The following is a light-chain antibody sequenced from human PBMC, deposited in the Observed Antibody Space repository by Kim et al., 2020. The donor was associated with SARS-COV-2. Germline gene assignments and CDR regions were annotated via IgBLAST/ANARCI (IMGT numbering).Light chain of an antibody. Sequence: GQSVTIFWTVTCSEVSGYDYVSWYHQRPRKVPKRMIYDVNRRPSGVPDRVSGSKSGDTASLTISGLQAEDEADYYCCSYAGSYSAVFAGGTQLTV. J-gene: IGLJ2*01. CDR3: CSYAGSYSAV. CDR1: CSEVSGYDY. CDR2: DVN. V-gene: IGLV2-11*03.